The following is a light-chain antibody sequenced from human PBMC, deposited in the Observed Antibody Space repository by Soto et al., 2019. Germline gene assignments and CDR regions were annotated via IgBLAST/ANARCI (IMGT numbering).Light chain of an antibody. J-gene: IGKJ2*01. CDR3: RQYNSS. CDR1: QSIGNW. CDR2: KAY. V-gene: IGKV1-5*03. Sequence: DDEVTQWPSPGSASVGDRVTITWRASQSIGNWLAWYQQTQGQATKLPIYKAYSLETGVPSRFSGSGSGTEFPLTISSLPPDDFATYYCRQYNSSFGQGTKVDIK.